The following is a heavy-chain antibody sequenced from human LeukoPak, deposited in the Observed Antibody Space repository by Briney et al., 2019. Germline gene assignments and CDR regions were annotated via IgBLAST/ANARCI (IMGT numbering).Heavy chain of an antibody. Sequence: SETLSLTCTVSGGSISSSSYYWGWIRQPPGKGLEWIGSIYYSGSTYYNPSLKSRVTISVDTSKNQFSLKLSSVTAADTAVYYCARRFHSGYDHWGQGTLVTVSS. J-gene: IGHJ5*02. V-gene: IGHV4-39*01. CDR2: IYYSGST. CDR1: GGSISSSSYY. D-gene: IGHD5-12*01. CDR3: ARRFHSGYDH.